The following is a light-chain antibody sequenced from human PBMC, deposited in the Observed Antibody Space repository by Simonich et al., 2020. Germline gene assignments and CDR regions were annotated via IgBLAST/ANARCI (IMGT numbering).Light chain of an antibody. Sequence: QSALTQPASVSGSPGQSITISCTGTNSDVGSYNLVSWYHQNPGKAPKLMLYEGSKRPSGVSNRFSGSKSGNTASLTISGLQAEDEADYYCCSYAGSSTWVFGGGTKLTVL. J-gene: IGLJ3*02. CDR3: CSYAGSSTWV. CDR1: NSDVGSYNL. V-gene: IGLV2-23*01. CDR2: EGS.